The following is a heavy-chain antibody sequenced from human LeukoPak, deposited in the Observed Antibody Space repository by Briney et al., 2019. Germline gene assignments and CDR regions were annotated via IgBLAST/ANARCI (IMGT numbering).Heavy chain of an antibody. D-gene: IGHD3-22*01. CDR1: GFTFDDYA. CDR2: ISWNSGSI. V-gene: IGHV3-9*01. CDR3: AKDYYDSSGYQTMDAFDI. J-gene: IGHJ3*02. Sequence: PGGSLRLSCAASGFTFDDYAMHWVRQAPGKGLEWVSGISWNSGSIGYADSVKGRFTISRDNAKNSLYLQTNSLRAEDTALYYCAKDYYDSSGYQTMDAFDIWGQGTMVTVSS.